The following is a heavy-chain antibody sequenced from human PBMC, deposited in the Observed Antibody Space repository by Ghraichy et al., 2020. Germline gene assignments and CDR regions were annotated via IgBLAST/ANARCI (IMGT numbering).Heavy chain of an antibody. CDR2: IDWDDDK. V-gene: IGHV2-70*01. Sequence: SGPTLVKPTQTLTLTCTFSGFSLSTSGMCVSWIRQPPGKALEWLALIDWDDDKYYSTSLKTRLTISKDTSKNQVVLTMTNMDPVDTATYYCARTSAWWEHNYYYYYMDVWGKGTTVTVSS. D-gene: IGHD1-26*01. CDR3: ARTSAWWEHNYYYYYMDV. J-gene: IGHJ6*03. CDR1: GFSLSTSGMC.